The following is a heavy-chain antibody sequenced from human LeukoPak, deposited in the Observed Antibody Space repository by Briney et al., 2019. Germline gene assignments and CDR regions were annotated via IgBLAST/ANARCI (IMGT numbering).Heavy chain of an antibody. V-gene: IGHV3-23*01. CDR3: AKWIVVVPAAIPNDAFDI. Sequence: PGGSLRLSCAASGFTFSNYAMSWVRQAPGKGLEWVSGISGSGGSTYYADSVRGRFTISRDNSRNTLFLQMNSLGAEDTAVYYCAKWIVVVPAAIPNDAFDIWGQGTMVTVSS. CDR1: GFTFSNYA. J-gene: IGHJ3*02. CDR2: ISGSGGST. D-gene: IGHD2-2*02.